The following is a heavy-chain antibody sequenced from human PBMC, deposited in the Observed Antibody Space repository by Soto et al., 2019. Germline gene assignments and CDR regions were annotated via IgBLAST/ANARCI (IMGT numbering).Heavy chain of an antibody. CDR1: GYTFSSYG. D-gene: IGHD3-3*01. CDR2: ISDYNGKT. J-gene: IGHJ6*02. CDR3: ARASLGTMHGVVNYYGMDV. V-gene: IGHV1-18*01. Sequence: DSVKVSCKASGYTFSSYGLSWVRQAPGQGLEWMGWISDYNGKTYYTQKLQDRVTMTTETSTSTAYMELRGLTSEETAVYYCARASLGTMHGVVNYYGMDVWGQGTTVPVS.